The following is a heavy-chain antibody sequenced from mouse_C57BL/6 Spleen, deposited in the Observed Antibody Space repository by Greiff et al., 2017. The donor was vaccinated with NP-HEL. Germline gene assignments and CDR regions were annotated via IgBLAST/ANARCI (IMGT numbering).Heavy chain of an antibody. V-gene: IGHV5-17*01. Sequence: EVQLVESGGGLVKPGGSLKLSCAASGFTFSDYGMHWVRQAPETGLEWVAYISSGSSTIYYADTVKGRFTISRDNAKNTLFLQLTSLRSEDTAMYYCARTGSSAWFADWGQGTLVTVSA. J-gene: IGHJ3*01. CDR3: ARTGSSAWFAD. D-gene: IGHD1-1*01. CDR2: ISSGSSTI. CDR1: GFTFSDYG.